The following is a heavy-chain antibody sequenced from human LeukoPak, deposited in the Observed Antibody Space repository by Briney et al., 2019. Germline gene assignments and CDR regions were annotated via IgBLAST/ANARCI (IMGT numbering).Heavy chain of an antibody. J-gene: IGHJ5*02. D-gene: IGHD6-13*01. CDR2: IYFSGST. V-gene: IGHV4-39*07. Sequence: PSETLSLTCSVSGGSISSSSYYWGWIRQPPGKGLQWIGSIYFSGSTYYNPSLKSRVTISVDTSKNQFSLKLSSVTAADTAVYYCAGAQGRYSNSWYNWFDPWGQGTLVTVSS. CDR3: AGAQGRYSNSWYNWFDP. CDR1: GGSISSSSYY.